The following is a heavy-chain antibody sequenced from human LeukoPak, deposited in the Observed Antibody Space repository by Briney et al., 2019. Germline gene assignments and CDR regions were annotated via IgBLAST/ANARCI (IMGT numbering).Heavy chain of an antibody. CDR2: ISGSGGST. CDR1: GFTFSSYA. CDR3: ARLGHFDIGSRLYFFDS. Sequence: PGGSLRLSCAASGFTFSSYAMSWVRQAPGKGLEWVSAISGSGGSTYYADSVKGRFTISRDNSKNTLYLQMNSLKASDSGIYFCARLGHFDIGSRLYFFDSWGQGTLVTVSS. J-gene: IGHJ4*02. D-gene: IGHD2-15*01. V-gene: IGHV3-23*01.